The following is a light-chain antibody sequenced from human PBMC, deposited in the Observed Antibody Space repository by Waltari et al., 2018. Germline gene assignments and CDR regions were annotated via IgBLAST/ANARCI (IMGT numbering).Light chain of an antibody. J-gene: IGKJ4*01. CDR2: DAY. Sequence: DIQLTQSPPSLSASVGDRVTITCRASQNIRTCLNWYQQTPGKAPRLLIYDAYTLRSGVPARFSASGSGTKFTLTISSLQPEDFATFYCQQTYSDPRTFGGGTKV. CDR3: QQTYSDPRT. V-gene: IGKV1-39*01. CDR1: QNIRTC.